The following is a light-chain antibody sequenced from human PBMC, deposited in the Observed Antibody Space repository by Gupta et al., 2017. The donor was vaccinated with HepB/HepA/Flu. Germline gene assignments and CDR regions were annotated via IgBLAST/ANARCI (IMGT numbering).Light chain of an antibody. Sequence: DIVMTQSPDSLAVSLGERATINCKSSQSVLYSSNNMNYLAWYQQKPGQPPKLFIYWASTRESGVPDRFSGSGSGTDFTLTISSLQAEDVAVYYCQQYESTPLTFGGGTKVDIK. CDR2: WAS. J-gene: IGKJ4*01. CDR1: QSVLYSSNNMNY. V-gene: IGKV4-1*01. CDR3: QQYESTPLT.